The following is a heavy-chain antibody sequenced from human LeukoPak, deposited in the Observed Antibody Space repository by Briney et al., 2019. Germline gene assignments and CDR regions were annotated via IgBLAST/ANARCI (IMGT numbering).Heavy chain of an antibody. J-gene: IGHJ5*02. CDR1: GGSFRGYY. D-gene: IGHD6-19*01. V-gene: IGHV4-34*01. CDR3: ARGVAVAGTWFDP. Sequence: SETLSLTCAGYGGSFRGYYWSWIRQPPGKGLEWIGEINHSGSTNYNPSLKSRVTISVDTSKNQFSLKLSSVTAADTAVYYCARGVAVAGTWFDPWGQGTLVTVSS. CDR2: INHSGST.